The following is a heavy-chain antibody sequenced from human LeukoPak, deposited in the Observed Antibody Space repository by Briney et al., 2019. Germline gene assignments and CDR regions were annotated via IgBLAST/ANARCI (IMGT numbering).Heavy chain of an antibody. V-gene: IGHV4-30-2*01. D-gene: IGHD6-13*01. CDR1: GGSISSGGYY. J-gene: IGHJ4*02. Sequence: SETLSLTCAVSGGSISSGGYYWSWIRQPPEKGLEWIGYIYHSGSTYYNPSLKSRVTISVDRSKNQFSLKLSSVTAADTAVYYCAGGIAAAGYWGQGTLVTVSS. CDR2: IYHSGST. CDR3: AGGIAAAGY.